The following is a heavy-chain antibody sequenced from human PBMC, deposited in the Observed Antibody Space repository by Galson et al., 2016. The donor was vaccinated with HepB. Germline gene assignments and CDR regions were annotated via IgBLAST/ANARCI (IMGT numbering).Heavy chain of an antibody. CDR1: GFTFSSYA. CDR3: AKDGRTIGAFDI. Sequence: SLRLSCAASGFTFSSYAMSWVRQAPGKGLEWVSTITSGGASTYYADSVKGRFTISRDNSKNTLYLQMNSLRAEDTAVYYCAKDGRTIGAFDIWGQGTMVTVFS. J-gene: IGHJ3*02. CDR2: ITSGGAST. D-gene: IGHD1-1*01. V-gene: IGHV3-23*01.